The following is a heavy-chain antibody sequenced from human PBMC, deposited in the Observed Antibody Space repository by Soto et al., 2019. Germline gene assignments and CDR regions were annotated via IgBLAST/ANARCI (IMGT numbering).Heavy chain of an antibody. CDR1: GASINSGDYY. J-gene: IGHJ4*02. V-gene: IGHV4-30-4*01. Sequence: SETLSLTCTVSGASINSGDYYWSWIRQPPGKGLGWIGHIYYSGSTDYNPSLKSRAGISVDSPKSQLSLKLTSVTAANTAVYFCASILMNYDRLDYWGLGALVTVSS. CDR2: IYYSGST. CDR3: ASILMNYDRLDY. D-gene: IGHD3-16*01.